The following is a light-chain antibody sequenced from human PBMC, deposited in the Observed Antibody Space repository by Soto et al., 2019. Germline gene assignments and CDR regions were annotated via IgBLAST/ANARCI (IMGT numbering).Light chain of an antibody. CDR1: QSISRW. J-gene: IGKJ1*01. CDR3: QQYNRYSTWT. CDR2: DAT. Sequence: DIQMTQSPSTLSASVGDRVTITCRASQSISRWLAWYQQKPGKVPKVLIWDATSLQRGVPSRFSGSGSGTEFTLTISSPQPDDFATYYCQQYNRYSTWTFGQGTKVEIK. V-gene: IGKV1-5*01.